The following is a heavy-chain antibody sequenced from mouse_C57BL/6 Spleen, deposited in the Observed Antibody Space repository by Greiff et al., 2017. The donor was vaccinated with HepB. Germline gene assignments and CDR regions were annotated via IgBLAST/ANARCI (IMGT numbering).Heavy chain of an antibody. V-gene: IGHV1-64*01. CDR2: IHPNSGST. CDR3: ARPYGNYPSYWYFDV. CDR1: GYTFTSYW. D-gene: IGHD2-1*01. J-gene: IGHJ1*03. Sequence: QVQLQQPGAELVKPGASVKLSCKASGYTFTSYWMHWVKQRPGQGLEWIGMIHPNSGSTNYNEKFKSKATLTVDKSSSTAYMQLSSLTSEDSAVYYCARPYGNYPSYWYFDVWGTGTTVTVSS.